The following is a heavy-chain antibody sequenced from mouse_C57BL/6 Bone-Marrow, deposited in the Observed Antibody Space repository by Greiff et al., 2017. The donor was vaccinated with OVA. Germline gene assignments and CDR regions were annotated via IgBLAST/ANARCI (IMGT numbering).Heavy chain of an antibody. CDR2: IFPGSGST. J-gene: IGHJ4*01. Sequence: VKLMESGPELVKPGASVKISCKASGYTFTDYYINWVKQRPGQGLEWIGWIFPGSGSTYYNEKFKGKATLTVDKSSSTTYMLLSSLTSEASAVYFCAGPVIANAMDGWSEATSVTVSS. CDR1: GYTFTDYY. CDR3: AGPVIANAMDG. V-gene: IGHV1-75*01.